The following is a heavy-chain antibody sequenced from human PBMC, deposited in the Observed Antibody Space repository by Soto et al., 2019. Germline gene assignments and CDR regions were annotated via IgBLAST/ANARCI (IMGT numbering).Heavy chain of an antibody. CDR2: ISYDGSNK. V-gene: IGHV3-30-3*01. Sequence: QVQLVESGGGVVQPGRSLRLSCAASGFTFSSYAMHWVRQAPGKGLEWVAVISYDGSNKYYADSVKGRFTISRDNSKNTLYLQMNSLRAEDTAVYYCASVGADFWSGYLDAFDIWGQGTIVTVSS. J-gene: IGHJ3*02. CDR3: ASVGADFWSGYLDAFDI. D-gene: IGHD3-3*01. CDR1: GFTFSSYA.